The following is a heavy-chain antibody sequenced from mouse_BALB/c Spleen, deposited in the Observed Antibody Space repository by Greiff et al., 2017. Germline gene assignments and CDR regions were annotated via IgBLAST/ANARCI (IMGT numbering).Heavy chain of an antibody. CDR3: ARDDYQAWFAY. CDR1: GYSITSDYA. D-gene: IGHD2-4*01. J-gene: IGHJ3*01. CDR2: ISYSGST. V-gene: IGHV3-2*02. Sequence: DVQLQESGPGLVKPSQSLSLTCTVTGYSITSDYAWNWIPQFPGNKLEWMGYISYSGSTSYNPSLKSRISITRDTSKNQFFLQLNSVTTEDTATYYCARDDYQAWFAYWGQGTLVTVSA.